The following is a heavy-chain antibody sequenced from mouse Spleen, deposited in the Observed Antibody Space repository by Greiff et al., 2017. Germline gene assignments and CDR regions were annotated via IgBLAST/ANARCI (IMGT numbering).Heavy chain of an antibody. D-gene: IGHD3-3*01. CDR1: GFTFSSYT. Sequence: EVTLVESGGGLVKPGGSLKLSCAASGFTFSSYTMSWVRQTPAKRLEWVATISSGGGNTYYPDSVKGRFTISRDNARNTLYLQMSSLRSEDTAMYYCARRGTSLAYWGQGTLVTVSA. CDR2: ISSGGGNT. V-gene: IGHV5-9*04. CDR3: ARRGTSLAY. J-gene: IGHJ3*01.